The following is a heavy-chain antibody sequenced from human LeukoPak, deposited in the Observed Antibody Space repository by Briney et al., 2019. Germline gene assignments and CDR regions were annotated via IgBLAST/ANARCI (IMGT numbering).Heavy chain of an antibody. CDR1: GGSISSYY. J-gene: IGHJ5*02. CDR3: ARGRGEGRGISMVRGVRAPSYNWFDP. CDR2: IYYSGST. D-gene: IGHD3-10*01. V-gene: IGHV4-59*12. Sequence: PSETLSLTCTVSGGSISSYYWSWIRQPPGEGLEWIGYIYYSGSTNYNPSLKSRVTISVDTSKNQFSLKLSSVTAADTAVYYCARGRGEGRGISMVRGVRAPSYNWFDPWGHGTLVTVSS.